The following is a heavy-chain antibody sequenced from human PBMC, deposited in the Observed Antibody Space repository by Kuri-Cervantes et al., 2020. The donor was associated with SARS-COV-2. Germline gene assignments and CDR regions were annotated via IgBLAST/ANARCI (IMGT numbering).Heavy chain of an antibody. J-gene: IGHJ4*02. Sequence: GGSLRLSCAASGFTFSSYWMSWVRQAPGKGLEWVANIKQDGSEKYYVDSVKGRFTISRDNAKNSLYLQMNSLRAEDTAVYYCRIYFLEWSLDYWGQGTLVTVSS. CDR1: GFTFSSYW. CDR3: RIYFLEWSLDY. CDR2: IKQDGSEK. D-gene: IGHD3-3*01. V-gene: IGHV3-7*01.